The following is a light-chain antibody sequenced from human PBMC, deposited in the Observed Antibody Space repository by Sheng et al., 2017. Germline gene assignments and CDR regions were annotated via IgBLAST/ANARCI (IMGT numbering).Light chain of an antibody. CDR2: GTV. Sequence: QSVLTQSPSVSGAPGQRVTISCTGSSSNIGAGYAVHWYQQIPGTAPKLLIYGTVNRPSGVPDRFSGSKSGTSASLAITGLQAEDEADYYCSAWDGSLRYYVFGTGTKVTVL. CDR1: SSNIGAGYA. V-gene: IGLV1-40*01. CDR3: SAWDGSLRYYV. J-gene: IGLJ1*01.